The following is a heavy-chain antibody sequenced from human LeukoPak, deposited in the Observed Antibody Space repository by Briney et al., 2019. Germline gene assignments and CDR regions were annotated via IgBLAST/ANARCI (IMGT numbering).Heavy chain of an antibody. V-gene: IGHV3-48*01. D-gene: IGHD2-15*01. CDR1: GFPFSSYS. CDR2: ISSSSSTI. Sequence: PGGSLRLCCAASGFPFSSYSMNWVRQAPGKGLEWVSYISSSSSTIYCADSVKGRFTISRDNAKNSLYLQMNSLRAEDTAVYYCARGVYCSGGSCYYAVYWGQGTLVTVSS. CDR3: ARGVYCSGGSCYYAVY. J-gene: IGHJ4*02.